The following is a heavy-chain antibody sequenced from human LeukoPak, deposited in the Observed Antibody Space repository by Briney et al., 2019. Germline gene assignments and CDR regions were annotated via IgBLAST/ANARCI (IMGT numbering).Heavy chain of an antibody. CDR2: IQYDGSNE. J-gene: IGHJ4*02. Sequence: GGSLRLSCAASGFTFSSYGMHWVRQAPGKGLEWVAYIQYDGSNEQYAHSVKGRFRISRDSSKNILYLQMNSLRAEDTAVYYCAKDPDFWSGYYYFDYWGQGTLVTVSS. V-gene: IGHV3-30*02. CDR3: AKDPDFWSGYYYFDY. CDR1: GFTFSSYG. D-gene: IGHD3-3*01.